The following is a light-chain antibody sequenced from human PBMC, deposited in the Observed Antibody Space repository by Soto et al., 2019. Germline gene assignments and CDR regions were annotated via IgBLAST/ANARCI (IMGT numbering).Light chain of an antibody. Sequence: EIVLTQSPATLSLSPGERATLSCRASQTVSSYLAWYQQKPGQAPRLLIYDASNRATGIPARFSGSGSGTDHTLTISSLEPEDFAVYYCQQRSDWPQITVGQGTRLESK. CDR2: DAS. CDR1: QTVSSY. J-gene: IGKJ5*01. V-gene: IGKV3-11*01. CDR3: QQRSDWPQIT.